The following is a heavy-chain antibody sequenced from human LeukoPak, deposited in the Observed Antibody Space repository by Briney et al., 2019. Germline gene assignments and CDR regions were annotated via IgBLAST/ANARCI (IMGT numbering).Heavy chain of an antibody. CDR1: GYTLTDYY. CDR3: AKVASTTRRHDAFDI. Sequence: ASVKVSCKASGYTLTDYYIHWVRQAPGQGLEWMGWITPSSGGTIYAQKFQGRVTMTRDMSISTAYMELSRLRSDDTAVYYCAKVASTTRRHDAFDIWGQGTLVTVSS. J-gene: IGHJ3*02. V-gene: IGHV1-2*02. CDR2: ITPSSGGT. D-gene: IGHD1-1*01.